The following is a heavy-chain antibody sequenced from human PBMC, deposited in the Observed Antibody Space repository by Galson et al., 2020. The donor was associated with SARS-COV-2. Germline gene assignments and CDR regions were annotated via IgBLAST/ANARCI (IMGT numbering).Heavy chain of an antibody. D-gene: IGHD3-10*01. CDR1: GFTFTHAF. CDR3: TADLGAYFGSGPKLDY. Sequence: PGGSLRLSCTASGFTFTHAFMNWVRQAPGKGLEWVGRIHSKTDGGTADYAAPVKGRFTISRDDSTNTLYLQMNSLRTEDTAVYYCTADLGAYFGSGPKLDYWGQGTLVPVSS. CDR2: IHSKTDGGTA. V-gene: IGHV3-15*01. J-gene: IGHJ4*02.